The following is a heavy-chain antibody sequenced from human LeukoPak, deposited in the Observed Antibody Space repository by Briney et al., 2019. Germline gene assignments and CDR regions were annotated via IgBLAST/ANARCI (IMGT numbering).Heavy chain of an antibody. CDR3: ARAPPEKCSGGSCYSLDY. V-gene: IGHV3-30*03. Sequence: GGSLRLSCAASGFTFSSYGMHWVRQAPGKGLEWVAVISYDGSNKYYADSVKGRFTISRDNSKNTLYLQMNSLRAEDTAVYYCARAPPEKCSGGSCYSLDYWGQGTLVTVSS. D-gene: IGHD2-15*01. J-gene: IGHJ4*02. CDR2: ISYDGSNK. CDR1: GFTFSSYG.